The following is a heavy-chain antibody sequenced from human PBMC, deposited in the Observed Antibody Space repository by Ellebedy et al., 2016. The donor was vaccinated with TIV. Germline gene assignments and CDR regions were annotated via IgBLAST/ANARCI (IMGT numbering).Heavy chain of an antibody. V-gene: IGHV3-64D*09. Sequence: GGSLRLSCAASGFTVSNSYMNWVRQAPGKGLEYVSAISSNGGSTYYVDSVKGRFTISRDNSKNTLYLQMSSLRAEDTAVYYCVKFSTICGGSCDTSFDYWGQGTLVTVSS. D-gene: IGHD2-15*01. CDR2: ISSNGGST. J-gene: IGHJ4*02. CDR3: VKFSTICGGSCDTSFDY. CDR1: GFTVSNSY.